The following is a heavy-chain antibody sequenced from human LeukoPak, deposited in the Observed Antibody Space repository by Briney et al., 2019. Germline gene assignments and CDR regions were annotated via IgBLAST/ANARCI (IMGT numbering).Heavy chain of an antibody. J-gene: IGHJ4*02. V-gene: IGHV1-46*01. CDR3: ARGPSWGGDYDY. D-gene: IGHD4-17*01. CDR1: GYTFTSYY. Sequence: ASVKVSCKASGYTFTSYYMHWVRQAPGQGLEWMGIINPSGGGTSYAQKFQGRVTMTRDTSTSTVYMELNRLRSEDTAVYYCARGPSWGGDYDYWGQGTLVTVSS. CDR2: INPSGGGT.